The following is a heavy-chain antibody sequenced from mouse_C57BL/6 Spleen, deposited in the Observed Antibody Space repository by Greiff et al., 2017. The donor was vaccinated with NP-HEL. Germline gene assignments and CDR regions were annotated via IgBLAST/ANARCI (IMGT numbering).Heavy chain of an antibody. J-gene: IGHJ2*01. Sequence: QVQLKQSGAELVRPGTSVKVSCKASGYAFTNYLIEWVKQRPGQGLEWIGVINPGSGGTNYNEKFKGKATLTADKSSSTAYMQLSSLTSEDSAVYFCARDNYGSNDYWGQGTTLTVSS. CDR2: INPGSGGT. CDR3: ARDNYGSNDY. CDR1: GYAFTNYL. D-gene: IGHD1-1*01. V-gene: IGHV1-54*01.